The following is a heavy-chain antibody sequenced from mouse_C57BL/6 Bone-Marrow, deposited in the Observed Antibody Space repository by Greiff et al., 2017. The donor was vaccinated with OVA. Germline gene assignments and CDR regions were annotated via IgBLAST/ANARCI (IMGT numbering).Heavy chain of an antibody. J-gene: IGHJ4*01. V-gene: IGHV5-9-1*02. D-gene: IGHD2-3*01. Sequence: EVKLMESGEGLVKPGGSLKLSCAASGFTFSSYAMSWVRQTPEKRLEWVAYISSGGEYIYYADTVKGRFTISRDNARNTLYLQMSSLKSEDTAMYYCTRDGYYAMDYWGQGTSVTVSS. CDR1: GFTFSSYA. CDR2: ISSGGEYI. CDR3: TRDGYYAMDY.